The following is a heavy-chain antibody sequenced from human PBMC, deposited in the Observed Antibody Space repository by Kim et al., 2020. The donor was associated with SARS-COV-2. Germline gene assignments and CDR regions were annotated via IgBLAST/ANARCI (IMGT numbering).Heavy chain of an antibody. CDR1: GYTFTGYY. J-gene: IGHJ5*02. CDR3: ARDYDDYSNYLGWFDP. D-gene: IGHD4-4*01. Sequence: ASVKVSCKASGYTFTGYYMHWVRQAPGQGLEWMGRINPNSGGTNYAQKFQGRVTMTRDTSISTAYMELSRLRSDDTAVYYCARDYDDYSNYLGWFDPWGQGTLVTVSS. V-gene: IGHV1-2*06. CDR2: INPNSGGT.